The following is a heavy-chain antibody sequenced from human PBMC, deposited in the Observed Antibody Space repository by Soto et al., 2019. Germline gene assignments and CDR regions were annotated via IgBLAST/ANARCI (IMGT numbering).Heavy chain of an antibody. CDR2: ISSSSSTI. V-gene: IGHV3-48*01. CDR1: GFTFSSYS. J-gene: IGHJ3*02. D-gene: IGHD2-2*01. CDR3: ASDIVAVPAANDAFDI. Sequence: GGSLRLSCAASGFTFSSYSMNWVRQAPGKGLEWVSYISSSSSTIYYADSVKGRFTISRDNAKNSLYLQMNSLRAEDTAVYYCASDIVAVPAANDAFDIWGQGTMVTVSS.